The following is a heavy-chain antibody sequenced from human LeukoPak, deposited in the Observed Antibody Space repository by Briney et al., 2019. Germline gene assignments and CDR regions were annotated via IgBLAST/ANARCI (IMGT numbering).Heavy chain of an antibody. CDR1: GFTFDDYG. D-gene: IGHD3-10*01. V-gene: IGHV3-9*03. CDR3: AKGLGGPSPYYGSGFDAFDI. CDR2: ISWNSGSI. J-gene: IGHJ3*02. Sequence: GGSLRLSCAASGFTFDDYGMSWVRQAPGKGLEWVSGISWNSGSIGYADSVKGRFTISRDNAKNSLYLQMNSLRAEDMALYYCAKGLGGPSPYYGSGFDAFDIWGQGTMVTVSS.